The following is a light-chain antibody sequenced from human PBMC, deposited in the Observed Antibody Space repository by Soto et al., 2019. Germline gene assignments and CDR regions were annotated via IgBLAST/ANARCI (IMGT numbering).Light chain of an antibody. CDR3: QHLHSYPYT. V-gene: IGKV1-5*01. CDR1: QNLGSW. CDR2: DAS. J-gene: IGKJ2*01. Sequence: DIQMTQSPSTLSASVGDRVTITCRADQNLGSWLAWYQQKPGKAPNLLIYDASSLESGVPSRFSGSGSGTKFTLTISSPQPDDVATYFCQHLHSYPYTFGQGTKLEI.